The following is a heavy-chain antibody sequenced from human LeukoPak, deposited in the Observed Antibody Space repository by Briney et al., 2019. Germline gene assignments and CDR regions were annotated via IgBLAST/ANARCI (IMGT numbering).Heavy chain of an antibody. D-gene: IGHD1-26*01. CDR2: IYINGNT. CDR1: GGSISTYY. CDR3: ARALGSPLDY. Sequence: SETLSLTCTVSGGSISTYYWTWIRQPAGKGLEWIGGIYINGNTDYNPSLKSRVTMSVDTSKNQFSLKLSFVTAADTAVYYCARALGSPLDYWGQGTLVTVSS. V-gene: IGHV4-4*07. J-gene: IGHJ4*02.